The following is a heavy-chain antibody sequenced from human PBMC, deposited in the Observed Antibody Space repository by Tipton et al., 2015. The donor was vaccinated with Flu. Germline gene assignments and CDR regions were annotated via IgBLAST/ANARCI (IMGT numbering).Heavy chain of an antibody. CDR3: ERDLTGVRGFPDT. J-gene: IGHJ5*02. Sequence: TLSLTCTISGGSISSSSFYWGWIRQSPGKGLAWIASMPYSGSPYYNPSLRSRLTTRVDTSRNQFSLKLSSVTAADTAVYYCERDLTGVRGFPDTWGQGILVTVSA. CDR2: MPYSGSP. V-gene: IGHV4-39*07. D-gene: IGHD3-10*01. CDR1: GGSISSSSFY.